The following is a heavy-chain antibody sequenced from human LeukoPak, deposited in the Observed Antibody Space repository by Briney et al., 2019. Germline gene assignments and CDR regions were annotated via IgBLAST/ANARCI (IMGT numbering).Heavy chain of an antibody. V-gene: IGHV3-7*03. CDR1: GFTFSSYW. Sequence: GGSLRLSCAASGFTFSSYWMSWVRQAPGKGLEWVANIRQDGSVQNYVDSVKGRFTISRDNSKNTLYLQMNSLRAEDTAVYYCAKDRGYCSSTSCYLGGYWFDPWGQGTLVTVSS. J-gene: IGHJ5*02. CDR2: IRQDGSVQ. D-gene: IGHD2-2*01. CDR3: AKDRGYCSSTSCYLGGYWFDP.